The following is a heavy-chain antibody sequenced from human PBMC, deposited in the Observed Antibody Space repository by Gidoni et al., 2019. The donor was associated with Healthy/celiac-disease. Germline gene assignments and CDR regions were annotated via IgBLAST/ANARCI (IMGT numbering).Heavy chain of an antibody. J-gene: IGHJ3*02. CDR3: ASGLVTMIVGDDAFDI. CDR1: GFTFSDSY. Sequence: QVQLVESGGGLVKPGGSRRLSCAASGFTFSDSYMSWIRQAPGKGLEWVSYISSSSSSTNYADSVKGRFTISSDNAKNSLYLQMNSLRAEDTAVYYCASGLVTMIVGDDAFDIWGQGTLVTVSS. CDR2: ISSSSSST. V-gene: IGHV3-11*05. D-gene: IGHD3-22*01.